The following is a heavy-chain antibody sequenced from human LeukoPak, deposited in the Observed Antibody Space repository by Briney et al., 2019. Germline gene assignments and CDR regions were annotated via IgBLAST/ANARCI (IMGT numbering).Heavy chain of an antibody. V-gene: IGHV3-53*01. J-gene: IGHJ2*01. CDR2: IYSGGST. Sequence: GGSLRLSCAVSGFIVSSNYMSWVRQAPGKGLQWVSVIYSGGSTYYADSVKGRFTISRDNAKNSLYLQVNSLRAEDTAVYYCARALYCSGGTCYFALYFDLWGRGTLVTVSS. CDR3: ARALYCSGGTCYFALYFDL. CDR1: GFIVSSNY. D-gene: IGHD2-15*01.